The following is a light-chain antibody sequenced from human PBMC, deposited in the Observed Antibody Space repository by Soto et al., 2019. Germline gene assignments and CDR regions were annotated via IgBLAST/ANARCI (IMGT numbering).Light chain of an antibody. CDR1: QYINTR. V-gene: IGKV3-11*01. J-gene: IGKJ4*01. CDR2: QTS. Sequence: EIVLTQSPATLSSFPGDRVTLSCRASQYINTRLAWYQHRPGQAPRLLIYQTSLRAAGIPARFSASGSGTDFTLTISDVQPEDFATYYCQQLNSYPRTFGGGTKVDIK. CDR3: QQLNSYPRT.